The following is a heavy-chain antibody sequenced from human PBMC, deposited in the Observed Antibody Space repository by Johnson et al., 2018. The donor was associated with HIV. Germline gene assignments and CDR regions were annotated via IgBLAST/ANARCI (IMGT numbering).Heavy chain of an antibody. CDR3: ARGLIYCGGDCYAFDI. Sequence: QLVESGGGLVQPGRSLRLSCAASGFTFSSHAMHWVRQAPGKGLEWVAVISYYGSNQYYADSVKCRFTISRDNSKNSLYLQMNSLRAEDTAVYYCARGLIYCGGDCYAFDIWGQGTMVTVSS. V-gene: IGHV3-30*04. J-gene: IGHJ3*02. D-gene: IGHD2-21*02. CDR2: ISYYGSNQ. CDR1: GFTFSSHA.